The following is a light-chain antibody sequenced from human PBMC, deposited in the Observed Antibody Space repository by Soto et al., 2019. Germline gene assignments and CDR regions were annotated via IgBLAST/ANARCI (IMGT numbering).Light chain of an antibody. Sequence: DIVMTQSPLSLPVTPGEPASISCRSSQSLLHSNGYNYLDWYLQKPGQSPQLLIYLGSNRASGVPDRFSGSGSGSDFTLKISRVEAEDVGVYYCMQSLRTQINFGQGTRLEIK. CDR3: MQSLRTQIN. CDR2: LGS. CDR1: QSLLHSNGYNY. V-gene: IGKV2-28*01. J-gene: IGKJ5*01.